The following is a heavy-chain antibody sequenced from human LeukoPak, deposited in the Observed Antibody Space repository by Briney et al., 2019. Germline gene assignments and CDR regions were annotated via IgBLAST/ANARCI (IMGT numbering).Heavy chain of an antibody. V-gene: IGHV4-39*07. Sequence: SETLSLTCTVSGGSISSGGYYWSWIRQPPGKGLEWIGEINHSGSTNYNPSLKSRVTISVDTSKNQFSLKLSSVTAADTAVYYCARGGQARYYYGSGRTERGYFDYWGQGTLVTVSS. D-gene: IGHD3-10*01. CDR3: ARGGQARYYYGSGRTERGYFDY. J-gene: IGHJ4*02. CDR2: INHSGST. CDR1: GGSISSGGYY.